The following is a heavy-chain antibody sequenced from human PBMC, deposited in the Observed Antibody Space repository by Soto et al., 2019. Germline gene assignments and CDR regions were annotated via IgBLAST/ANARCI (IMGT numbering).Heavy chain of an antibody. Sequence: SETLSLTCTVSGASINNNDYYWSWIRQTPGKGLEWIGYVYYSGTTDYIPSLKSRLSMSIDKSQNQFTPKLNSVTAADTATYYCARMSYFYDKWYFDLWGRGTLVTVSS. V-gene: IGHV4-30-4*01. CDR2: VYYSGTT. J-gene: IGHJ2*01. CDR1: GASINNNDYY. CDR3: ARMSYFYDKWYFDL. D-gene: IGHD3-22*01.